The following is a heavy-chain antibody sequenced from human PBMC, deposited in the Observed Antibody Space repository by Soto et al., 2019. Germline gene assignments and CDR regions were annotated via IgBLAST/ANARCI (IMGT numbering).Heavy chain of an antibody. CDR1: GFTFSKYA. J-gene: IGHJ3*02. V-gene: IGHV3-23*01. Sequence: GSLRLSCAASGFTFSKYALTWVRQSPGKGLEWVSAINSYEHGPYYIDSVKGRFTISRDNSKNTLFLEMNSLRVEDTAVYYCAKRLFAIVVVGGYDIWGQGTKVTVSS. CDR2: INSYEHGP. CDR3: AKRLFAIVVVGGYDI. D-gene: IGHD5-18*01.